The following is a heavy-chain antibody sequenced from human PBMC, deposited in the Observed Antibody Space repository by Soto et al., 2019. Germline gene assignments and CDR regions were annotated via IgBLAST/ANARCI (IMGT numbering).Heavy chain of an antibody. CDR2: IYYSGST. CDR3: ARQPRILTGYPGHFDY. J-gene: IGHJ4*02. V-gene: IGHV4-39*01. Sequence: QLQLQESGPGLVKPSETLSLTCTVSGGSISSSSYYWGWIRQPPGKGLEWIGSIYYSGSTYYNPSLQSRVHIAVDTSKNQLPLKLRSVTAADTAVYYCARQPRILTGYPGHFDYWGQGTLVTVSS. CDR1: GGSISSSSYY. D-gene: IGHD3-9*01.